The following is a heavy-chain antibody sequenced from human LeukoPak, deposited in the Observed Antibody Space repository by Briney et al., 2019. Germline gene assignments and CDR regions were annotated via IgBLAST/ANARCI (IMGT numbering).Heavy chain of an antibody. D-gene: IGHD2-2*01. CDR3: AKDPLVPAALYYYYGMDV. Sequence: GGSLRLSCAASGFTFSSYAMSWVRQAPGKGLEWVSAISGSGGSTYYADSVKGRFTISRDNSKNTQYLQMNSLRAEDTAVYYCAKDPLVPAALYYYYGMDVWGQGTTVTVSS. CDR2: ISGSGGST. V-gene: IGHV3-23*01. CDR1: GFTFSSYA. J-gene: IGHJ6*02.